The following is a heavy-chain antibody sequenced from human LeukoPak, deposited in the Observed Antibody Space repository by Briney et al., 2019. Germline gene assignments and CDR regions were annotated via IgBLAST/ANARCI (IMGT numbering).Heavy chain of an antibody. CDR1: GGSISSYY. J-gene: IGHJ6*03. CDR2: IYTSGST. Sequence: SETLSLTCTVSGGSISSYYWSWIRQPAGKGLEWIGRIYTSGSTNYNPSLKSRVTMSVDTSKNQFSLKLSSVAAADTAVYYCARDLVVGIGYYYYYMDVRGKGTTVTVSS. V-gene: IGHV4-4*07. D-gene: IGHD2-21*01. CDR3: ARDLVVGIGYYYYYMDV.